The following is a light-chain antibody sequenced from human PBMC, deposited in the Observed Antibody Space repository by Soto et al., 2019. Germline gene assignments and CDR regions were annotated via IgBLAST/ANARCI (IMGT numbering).Light chain of an antibody. CDR1: QSVITY. V-gene: IGKV1-39*01. Sequence: DIQMTQSPSSLSSSVGDRSSITCGASQSVITYLNWYQQRLGEAPKLLSYAASTLQSGVPSRFSASGSGTDFTLTISSLQPEDFGTYYCQQSYSPPFAFGPGTRLEIK. CDR3: QQSYSPPFA. CDR2: AAS. J-gene: IGKJ5*01.